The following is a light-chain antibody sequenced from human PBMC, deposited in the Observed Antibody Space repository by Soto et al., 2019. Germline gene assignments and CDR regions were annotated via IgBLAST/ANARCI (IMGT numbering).Light chain of an antibody. CDR2: EVT. J-gene: IGLJ1*01. CDR3: CSYAATYTSV. Sequence: QSVLTQPPSASGSPGQSLTISCTGTSSDVGFYNFVSWYQQRPGKAPKLVIYEVTKRPSGVPDRFSGSKSGSTASLTVSGLQADDEADYYCCSYAATYTSVFGTGTKVTVL. V-gene: IGLV2-8*01. CDR1: SSDVGFYNF.